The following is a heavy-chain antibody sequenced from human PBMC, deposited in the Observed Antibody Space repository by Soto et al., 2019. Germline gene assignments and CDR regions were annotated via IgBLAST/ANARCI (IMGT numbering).Heavy chain of an antibody. J-gene: IGHJ4*02. V-gene: IGHV1-46*03. CDR1: GYTFTSYY. CDR2: IDPSGGST. CDR3: ARIHCSSTGCYAYLDY. Sequence: QVQLVQSGAEVKKPGASVKVSCKASGYTFTSYYMHWVRQSPGQGLEWMGIIDPSGGSTSYAQKFQGRVTMARDTSTSTVYMELSSLRSEDTAVYYCARIHCSSTGCYAYLDYWGQGTLVTVSA. D-gene: IGHD2-2*01.